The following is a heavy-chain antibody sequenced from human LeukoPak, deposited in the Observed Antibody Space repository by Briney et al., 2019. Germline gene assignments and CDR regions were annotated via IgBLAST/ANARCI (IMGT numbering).Heavy chain of an antibody. V-gene: IGHV4-59*08. CDR1: GGSISNYY. Sequence: SETLSLTCTVSGGSISNYYWSWIRQPPGKGLEWIGYIYYSGSTNYNPSLKSRVTISVDTSKNQFSLKLSSVTAADTAVYYCARREKSSGWYFDYWGQGTLVTVSS. CDR3: ARREKSSGWYFDY. D-gene: IGHD6-19*01. J-gene: IGHJ4*02. CDR2: IYYSGST.